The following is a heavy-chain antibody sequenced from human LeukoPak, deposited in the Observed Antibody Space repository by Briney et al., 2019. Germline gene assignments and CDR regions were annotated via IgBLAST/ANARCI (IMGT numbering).Heavy chain of an antibody. V-gene: IGHV3-53*04. CDR3: ARVIAVAGTPDYFDY. CDR2: IYSGGST. Sequence: GGSLRLSCAASGFTVSSNYMSWVRQAPGKVLEWVSVIYSGGSTYYADSVKGRFTISRHNSKNTLYPQMNSLRAEDTAVYYCARVIAVAGTPDYFDYWGQGTLVTVSS. CDR1: GFTVSSNY. D-gene: IGHD6-19*01. J-gene: IGHJ4*02.